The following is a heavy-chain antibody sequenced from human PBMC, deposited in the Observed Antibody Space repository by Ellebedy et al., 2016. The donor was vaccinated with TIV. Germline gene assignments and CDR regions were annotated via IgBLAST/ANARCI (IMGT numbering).Heavy chain of an antibody. CDR3: AKDGGSSWFPNWFAP. Sequence: GESLKISCAASGFTFSSYSMHWVRQAPGKGLEWVAFIRYDGSNKDYADSVKGRFTISRDSSKNTVYLQMNSLRAEDTAVYYCAKDGGSSWFPNWFAPWGQGTLVTVSS. CDR1: GFTFSSYS. D-gene: IGHD6-13*01. V-gene: IGHV3-30*02. J-gene: IGHJ5*02. CDR2: IRYDGSNK.